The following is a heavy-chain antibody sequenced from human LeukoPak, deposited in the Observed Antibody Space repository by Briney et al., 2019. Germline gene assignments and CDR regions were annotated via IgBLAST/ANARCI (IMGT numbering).Heavy chain of an antibody. CDR2: ISAYNGNT. J-gene: IGHJ6*02. Sequence: ASVKVSCKASGYTFTSYGISWVRQAPGQGLEWMGWISAYNGNTNYAQKLQGRVTMTTDTSTSTAYMELRSLRSDDTAVYYCARDPGLAAADLENHYYYYYGMDVWGQGTTVTASS. D-gene: IGHD6-13*01. CDR3: ARDPGLAAADLENHYYYYYGMDV. CDR1: GYTFTSYG. V-gene: IGHV1-18*01.